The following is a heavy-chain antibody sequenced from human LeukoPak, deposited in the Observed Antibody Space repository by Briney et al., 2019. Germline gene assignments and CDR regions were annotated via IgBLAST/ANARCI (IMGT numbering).Heavy chain of an antibody. J-gene: IGHJ6*02. CDR1: GGSVSSGSYY. D-gene: IGHD6-6*01. Sequence: SETLSLTCTASGGSVSSGSYYWSWIRQPPGKGLEWIGYIYYSGSTNYNPSLKSRVTISVDTSKNQFSLKLSSVTAADTAVYYCARDAPIAAEYYYYYYGMDVWGQGTTVTVSS. CDR3: ARDAPIAAEYYYYYYGMDV. V-gene: IGHV4-61*01. CDR2: IYYSGST.